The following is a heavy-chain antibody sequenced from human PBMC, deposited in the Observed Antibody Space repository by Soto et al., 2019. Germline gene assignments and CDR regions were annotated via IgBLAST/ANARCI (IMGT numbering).Heavy chain of an antibody. V-gene: IGHV4-39*01. CDR2: IYYSGST. J-gene: IGHJ4*02. Sequence: QLQLQESGPGLVKPSETLSLTWTVSGGSISSSSYYWGWIRQPPGKGLEWMGSIYYSGSTYYNPSLKSLVTISVDTSKNQFSLKLSSVTAADTAVYYCARQHGDIVVVVAAGGGDYFDYWGQGTLVTVSS. CDR1: GGSISSSSYY. CDR3: ARQHGDIVVVVAAGGGDYFDY. D-gene: IGHD2-15*01.